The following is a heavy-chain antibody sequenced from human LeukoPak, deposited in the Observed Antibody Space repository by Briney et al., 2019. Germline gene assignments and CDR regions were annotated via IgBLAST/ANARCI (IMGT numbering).Heavy chain of an antibody. J-gene: IGHJ4*02. CDR3: VRHQVGTMLNS. CDR1: GGSISSDVYY. Sequence: IPSETLSLTCSVSGGSISSDVYYWGWVRQPPGKGLEWIASMSHGRTPDYNPSLRGRVAMSVDTSKNQVFLKLTYVTASDSAIYYCVRHQVGTMLNSWGQWTLVTVSS. CDR2: MSHGRTP. D-gene: IGHD1-7*01. V-gene: IGHV4-39*01.